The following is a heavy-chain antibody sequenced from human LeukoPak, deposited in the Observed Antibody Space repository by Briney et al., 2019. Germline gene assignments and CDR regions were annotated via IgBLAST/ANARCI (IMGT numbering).Heavy chain of an antibody. D-gene: IGHD5-12*01. CDR3: ARVSNYDQIDWFDP. Sequence: SETLSLTCAVYGGSFSGYYWSWIRQPPGKGLEWIGEINHSGSTNYNPSLKSRVTISVDTSKNQFSLKLSSVTAADTAVYYCARVSNYDQIDWFDPWGQGTLVTVSS. CDR1: GGSFSGYY. CDR2: INHSGST. J-gene: IGHJ5*02. V-gene: IGHV4-34*01.